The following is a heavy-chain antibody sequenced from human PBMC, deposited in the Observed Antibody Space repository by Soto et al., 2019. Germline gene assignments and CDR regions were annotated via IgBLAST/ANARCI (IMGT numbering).Heavy chain of an antibody. Sequence: ASVKVSCKASGYTFTSYDINWVRQATGQGLEWMGWMNPNSGNTGYAQKFQGRVTMTRNTSISTAYMELSSLRSEDTAVYYCARLGDILTGFDYWGQGTLVTVS. J-gene: IGHJ4*02. CDR2: MNPNSGNT. CDR1: GYTFTSYD. D-gene: IGHD3-9*01. CDR3: ARLGDILTGFDY. V-gene: IGHV1-8*01.